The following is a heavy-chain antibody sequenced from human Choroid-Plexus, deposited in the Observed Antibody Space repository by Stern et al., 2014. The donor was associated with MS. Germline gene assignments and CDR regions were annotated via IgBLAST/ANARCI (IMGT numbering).Heavy chain of an antibody. J-gene: IGHJ4*02. CDR2: ISYDGSDK. Sequence: VHLVESGGGVAQPGMPLILSCAASGFTFSNFGMHWVRQAPGKGLEWVALISYDGSDKYYADSVKGRFTIFRDNSKNTLYMHMNSLRAEDTAVYYCAKDRQWSTYFFDYWGQGSLVTVSS. CDR3: AKDRQWSTYFFDY. CDR1: GFTFSNFG. V-gene: IGHV3-30*18. D-gene: IGHD2-15*01.